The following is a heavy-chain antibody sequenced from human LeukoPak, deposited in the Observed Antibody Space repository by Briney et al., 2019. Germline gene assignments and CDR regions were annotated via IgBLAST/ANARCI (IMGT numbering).Heavy chain of an antibody. V-gene: IGHV3-11*01. CDR1: GFTFSDYY. Sequence: GGSLRLSCAASGFTFSDYYMSWIRQAPGKGLEWVSYISSSGSTIYCADSVKGGFTISRDNAKNSLYLQMNSLRAEDTAVYYCARESTRISSGYYYMDVWGKGTTVTVSS. CDR2: ISSSGSTI. CDR3: ARESTRISSGYYYMDV. J-gene: IGHJ6*03. D-gene: IGHD5/OR15-5a*01.